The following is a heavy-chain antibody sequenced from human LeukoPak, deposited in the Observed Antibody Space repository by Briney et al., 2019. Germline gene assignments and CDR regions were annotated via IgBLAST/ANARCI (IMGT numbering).Heavy chain of an antibody. Sequence: GGSLTLSCAASGFSISDHHMSWIRQSPGKGLEWLSYVTSSGSSTKYADSVKGRFTISRGNAKNSVALQMNSLRAEDTAVYYCTRERRGSYYAFESWGKGTLVTVSS. CDR2: VTSSGSST. V-gene: IGHV3-11*01. J-gene: IGHJ4*02. CDR3: TRERRGSYYAFES. CDR1: GFSISDHH. D-gene: IGHD3-10*01.